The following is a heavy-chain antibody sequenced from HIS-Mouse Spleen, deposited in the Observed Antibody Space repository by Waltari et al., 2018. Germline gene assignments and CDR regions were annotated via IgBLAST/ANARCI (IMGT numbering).Heavy chain of an antibody. V-gene: IGHV3-23*01. CDR3: AKDWKTTRNWNYQSA. J-gene: IGHJ5*02. D-gene: IGHD1-7*01. CDR1: GLPFRSYA. CDR2: ISGSGGST. Sequence: EVQLLESGGGLVQPGGSLRLSCAASGLPFRSYAISWGRPAPGKGLEWVSAISGSGGSTYYADSVKGRFTISRDNSKNTLYLQMNSLRAEDTAVYYCAKDWKTTRNWNYQSAWGQGTLVTVSS.